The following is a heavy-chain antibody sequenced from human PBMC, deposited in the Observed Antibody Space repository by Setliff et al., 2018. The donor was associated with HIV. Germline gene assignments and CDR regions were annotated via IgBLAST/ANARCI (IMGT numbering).Heavy chain of an antibody. J-gene: IGHJ6*03. V-gene: IGHV4-39*07. CDR1: GGSININNYY. CDR2: MYYSGST. D-gene: IGHD4-17*01. CDR3: ATPVTSRGYYYMDV. Sequence: PSETLSLTCTVSGGSININNYYWGWLRQPPGKGLEWIGSMYYSGSTYYNLSLKSRVTISVDTSKNQFSLNLTSVTAADTAVYYCATPVTSRGYYYMDVWGKGTTVTVS.